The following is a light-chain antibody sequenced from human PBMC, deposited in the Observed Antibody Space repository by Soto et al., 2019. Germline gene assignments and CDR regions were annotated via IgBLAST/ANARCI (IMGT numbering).Light chain of an antibody. V-gene: IGKV3-20*01. CDR1: QSLRSTY. Sequence: IVLTLSPGTLSLSPGEGATLACRASQSLRSTYLAWYQQKPGQAPRLLIYGASSRATGIPDRFSGSGSGTDFTLTISRLEPEDFAVYYCQQYGNSPQTFGQGTIVDI. CDR3: QQYGNSPQT. CDR2: GAS. J-gene: IGKJ1*01.